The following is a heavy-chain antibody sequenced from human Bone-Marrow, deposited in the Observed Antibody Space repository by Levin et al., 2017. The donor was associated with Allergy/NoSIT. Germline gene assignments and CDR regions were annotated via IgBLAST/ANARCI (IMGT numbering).Heavy chain of an antibody. CDR2: INTRGSGT. CDR1: GFSFSTNA. Sequence: SGGSLRLSCAASGFSFSTNAMSWVRQAPGKGLEWVSTINTRGSGTYYADSVKGRFTISRDNSMNTLYLQMDSLRAEDTAVYYCAKDRHYYDTSGLDNAEYFQYWGQGTLVTVSS. D-gene: IGHD3-22*01. V-gene: IGHV3-23*01. CDR3: AKDRHYYDTSGLDNAEYFQY. J-gene: IGHJ1*01.